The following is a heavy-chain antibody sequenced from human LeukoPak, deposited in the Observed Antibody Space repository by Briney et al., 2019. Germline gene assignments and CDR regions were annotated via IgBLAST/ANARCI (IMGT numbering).Heavy chain of an antibody. J-gene: IGHJ4*02. Sequence: GASVKVSCKASGYTFTSHHINWVRQAAGQGLEWMGWMNPNSGNTAYAQKFQGRVTMTWDTSTNTAYMELGSLRSEDTAVYYCARGRPTNLGGIYWGQGTLVTVSS. CDR3: ARGRPTNLGGIY. CDR2: MNPNSGNT. CDR1: GYTFTSHH. D-gene: IGHD7-27*01. V-gene: IGHV1-8*02.